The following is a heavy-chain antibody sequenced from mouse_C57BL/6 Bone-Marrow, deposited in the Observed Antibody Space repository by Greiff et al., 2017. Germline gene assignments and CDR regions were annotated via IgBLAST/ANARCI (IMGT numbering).Heavy chain of an antibody. CDR1: GFTFSSYG. J-gene: IGHJ3*01. Sequence: EVQLVESGGDLVKPGGSLKLSCAASGFTFSSYGMSWVRQTPDKRLEWVATISSGGSYTYYPDSVKGRFTISRDNAKNTLYLQMSSLKSEDTAMYYCARDSGSGWFAYWGQGTLVTVSA. V-gene: IGHV5-6*01. CDR2: ISSGGSYT. D-gene: IGHD1-1*01. CDR3: ARDSGSGWFAY.